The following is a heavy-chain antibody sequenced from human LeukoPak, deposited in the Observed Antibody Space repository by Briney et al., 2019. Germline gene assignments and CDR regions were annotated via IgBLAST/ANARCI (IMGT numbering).Heavy chain of an antibody. CDR2: ISYDGNSK. J-gene: IGHJ5*02. V-gene: IGHV3-30*18. CDR3: AKDLYGSGWYNYFDP. CDR1: GFTLSTYG. Sequence: PGGSLRLSCAASGFTLSTYGMHWVRQAPGKGLEWVAMISYDGNSKQYADLVKGRFTISRDNSKNTLYLHMNSLRTEDTAVYHCAKDLYGSGWYNYFDPWGQGALVTVSS. D-gene: IGHD6-19*01.